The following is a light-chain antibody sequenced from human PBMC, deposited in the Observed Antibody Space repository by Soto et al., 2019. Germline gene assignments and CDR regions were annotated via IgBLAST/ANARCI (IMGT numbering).Light chain of an antibody. CDR3: AAWEDSRSGSVL. Sequence: QPVLTQPPSASGTPGQRVTISCSGSTSNIGSNYVYWYQHLPGTAPKLLIYRNDQRPSGVPDRFSGSQSGTSASLAISGLRYEDEAEYYWAAWEDSRSGSVLFGGGTKLTVL. CDR2: RND. V-gene: IGLV1-47*01. CDR1: TSNIGSNY. J-gene: IGLJ2*01.